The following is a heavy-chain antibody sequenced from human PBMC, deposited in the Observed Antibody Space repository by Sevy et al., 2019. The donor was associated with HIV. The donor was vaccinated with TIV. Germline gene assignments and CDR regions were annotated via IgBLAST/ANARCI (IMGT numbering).Heavy chain of an antibody. CDR1: GFTFSSYA. Sequence: GGSLRLSCTASGFTFSSYAMYWVRQAPGKGLEWVAVISYDGNNKDYADSVKGRFTISRDNSKNTLYLQMNSLRAEDTAVYYCASHYYDCTGYYFPLDYWGQGTLVTVSS. V-gene: IGHV3-30*04. CDR2: ISYDGNNK. J-gene: IGHJ4*02. CDR3: ASHYYDCTGYYFPLDY. D-gene: IGHD3-22*01.